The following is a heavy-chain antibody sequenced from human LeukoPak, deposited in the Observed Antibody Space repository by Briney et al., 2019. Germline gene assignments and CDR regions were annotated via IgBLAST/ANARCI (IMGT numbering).Heavy chain of an antibody. Sequence: SSETLSLTCAVYGGSLTTHWWTWIRQSAGRGLEWVGEINHSGHTNYNPSFESRLTVSIDKSKNQFSLRLSSVTAADTAIYYCARGRVYFRDLTSLRGVIPFDSWGQGTPVIVSS. CDR3: ARGRVYFRDLTSLRGVIPFDS. J-gene: IGHJ4*02. D-gene: IGHD3-10*01. CDR1: GGSLTTHW. CDR2: INHSGHT. V-gene: IGHV4-34*01.